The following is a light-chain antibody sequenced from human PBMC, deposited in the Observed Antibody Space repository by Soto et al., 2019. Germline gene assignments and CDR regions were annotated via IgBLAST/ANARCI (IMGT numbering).Light chain of an antibody. V-gene: IGKV1-9*01. J-gene: IGKJ4*01. CDR3: QHLNSVPPT. Sequence: DIQLTQSPSFLSASVGDRVTITCRASQDISSYLAWYQQKPGKAPKLLIYAASILQSGVPSRFSGRGSGTEFTLTITGLQPEDCATYCCQHLNSVPPTFGGGTKVEIK. CDR1: QDISSY. CDR2: AAS.